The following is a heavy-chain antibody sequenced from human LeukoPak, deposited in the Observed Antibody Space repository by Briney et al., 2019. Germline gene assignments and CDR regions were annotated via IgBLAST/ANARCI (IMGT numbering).Heavy chain of an antibody. Sequence: PSGTLSLTCTVSGGSISSSSYYWGWIRQPPGKGLEWIGRIYTSGSTNYNPSLKSRVTISVDTSKNQFSLKLSSVTAADTAVYYCARSREEDTMIVVVPAFDIWGQGTMVTVSS. D-gene: IGHD3-22*01. J-gene: IGHJ3*02. CDR3: ARSREEDTMIVVVPAFDI. V-gene: IGHV4-39*07. CDR2: IYTSGST. CDR1: GGSISSSSYY.